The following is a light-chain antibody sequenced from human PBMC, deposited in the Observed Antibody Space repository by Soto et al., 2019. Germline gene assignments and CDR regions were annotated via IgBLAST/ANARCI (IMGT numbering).Light chain of an antibody. V-gene: IGLV2-14*03. Sequence: QSALTQPASVSGFPGQSITISCTGTSSDIGGYDYVSWYQQHPGKAPKLIIYDVSGRPSGVSNRFSGSKSANTAFLTISGLKAEDEADYHCSSYTSTSAPYVFGTGTKVTVL. CDR1: SSDIGGYDY. CDR2: DVS. CDR3: SSYTSTSAPYV. J-gene: IGLJ1*01.